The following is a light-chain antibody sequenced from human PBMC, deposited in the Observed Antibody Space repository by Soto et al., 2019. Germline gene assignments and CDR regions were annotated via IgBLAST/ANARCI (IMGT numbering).Light chain of an antibody. J-gene: IGKJ2*01. CDR1: QSIDNN. CDR2: GAS. CDR3: QQYDNWPQT. V-gene: IGKV3-15*01. Sequence: EIVMTQSPATLSVSPGERATLFCRAGQSIDNNLAWYQQKPGQAPRLLIYGASTRATGISARFSGSGSGTEFTLIISSLQSEDFAVYYCQQYDNWPQTFGQGTNLEI.